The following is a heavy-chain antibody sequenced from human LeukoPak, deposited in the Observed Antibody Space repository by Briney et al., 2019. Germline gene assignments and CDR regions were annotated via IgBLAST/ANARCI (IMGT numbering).Heavy chain of an antibody. CDR3: GRDFTEAGYGSSFDY. CDR1: GFTFSSYA. D-gene: IGHD3-9*01. V-gene: IGHV3-30-3*01. Sequence: GGSLRLSCAASGFTFSSYAMHWVRQAPGKGLEWVAVISYDGSNKYYADSVKGRFTISRDNSKNTLYLQMNSLRAEDTAVYYCGRDFTEAGYGSSFDYWGQGTLVTVSS. CDR2: ISYDGSNK. J-gene: IGHJ4*02.